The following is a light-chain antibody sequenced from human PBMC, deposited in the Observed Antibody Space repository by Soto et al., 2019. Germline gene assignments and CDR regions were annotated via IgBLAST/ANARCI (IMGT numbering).Light chain of an antibody. Sequence: DIVLTQSPGTLSLSPGERAALSCRASQSVSSSYLAWYQQKRGQAPRLLIYGASNRATGIPDRFSGSGSGTDFTLTFSRLEPEDFAVYYCQQYDSTVTFGGGTKVDIK. CDR1: QSVSSSY. V-gene: IGKV3-20*01. J-gene: IGKJ4*01. CDR3: QQYDSTVT. CDR2: GAS.